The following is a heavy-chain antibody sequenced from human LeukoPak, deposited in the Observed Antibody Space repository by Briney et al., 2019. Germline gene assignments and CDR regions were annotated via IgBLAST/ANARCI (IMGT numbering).Heavy chain of an antibody. V-gene: IGHV3-48*04. D-gene: IGHD3-3*01. CDR2: ISSSGSTI. Sequence: PGGSLRLSCAASGFTFSSYGMHWVRQAPGKGLEWVPYISSSGSTIYYADSVKGRFTISRDNANNSLYLQMNSLRAEDTAVYYCTRDAGADFWSGYYEDWFDPWGQGTLVTVSS. CDR3: TRDAGADFWSGYYEDWFDP. CDR1: GFTFSSYG. J-gene: IGHJ5*02.